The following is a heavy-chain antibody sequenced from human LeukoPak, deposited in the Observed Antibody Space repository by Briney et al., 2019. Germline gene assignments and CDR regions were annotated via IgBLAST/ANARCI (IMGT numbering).Heavy chain of an antibody. J-gene: IGHJ4*02. D-gene: IGHD6-19*01. CDR2: ISGSGSYT. Sequence: PGGSLRLSCAASGFTFSSSGMSWVRQAPGKGLEWVSAISGSGSYTYYADSVKGRFTISRDNAKNSLYLQMNSLRAEDTALYYCAKGIAVAGTESTAYFDYWGQGTLVTVSS. CDR3: AKGIAVAGTESTAYFDY. CDR1: GFTFSSSG. V-gene: IGHV3-23*01.